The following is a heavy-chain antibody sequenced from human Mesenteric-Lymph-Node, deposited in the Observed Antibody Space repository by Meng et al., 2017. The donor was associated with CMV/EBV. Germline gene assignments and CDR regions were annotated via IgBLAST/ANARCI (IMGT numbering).Heavy chain of an antibody. D-gene: IGHD3-16*01. V-gene: IGHV1-46*01. CDR1: GYTFTTYY. CDR2: MNPSDGTT. CDR3: ARDLFGEPMTRVIIGY. Sequence: ASVKVSCKASGYTFTTYYVHWVRQAPGQGLESMGIMNPSDGTTSYAQNFQGRVTMTSDTSTTTVYMELSSLRSDDTAIYYCARDLFGEPMTRVIIGYWGQGTLVTVSS. J-gene: IGHJ4*02.